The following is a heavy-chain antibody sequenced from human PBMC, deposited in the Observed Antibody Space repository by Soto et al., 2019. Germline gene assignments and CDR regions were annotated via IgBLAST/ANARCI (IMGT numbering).Heavy chain of an antibody. J-gene: IGHJ6*02. D-gene: IGHD1-1*01. CDR3: AKDQKGGNYYYYGMDV. CDR2: ISGSGGNT. CDR1: GFTFSSYA. V-gene: IGHV3-23*01. Sequence: EVRLLESGGGLVQPGGSLRLSCAASGFTFSSYAMTWVRQAPGKGLEWVSTISGSGGNTYFADSVKGRFTISRDNSKNTLHLQMSSLRAEDTAIYYCAKDQKGGNYYYYGMDVWGQGTTVTVSS.